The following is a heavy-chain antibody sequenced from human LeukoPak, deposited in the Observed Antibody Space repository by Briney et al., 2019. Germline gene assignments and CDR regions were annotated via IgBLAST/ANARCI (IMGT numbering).Heavy chain of an antibody. CDR3: ARSGSYQHQAFDI. J-gene: IGHJ3*02. V-gene: IGHV1-2*02. CDR2: INPNSGGT. Sequence: ASVKVSCKASGYTFTTYDINWVRQATGQGLEWMGWINPNSGGTNYAQKFQGRVTMTRDTSISTAYMELSRLRSDDTAVYYCARSGSYQHQAFDIWGQGTMVTVSS. CDR1: GYTFTTYD. D-gene: IGHD1-26*01.